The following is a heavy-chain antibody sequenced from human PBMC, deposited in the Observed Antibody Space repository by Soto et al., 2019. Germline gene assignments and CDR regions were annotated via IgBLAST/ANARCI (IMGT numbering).Heavy chain of an antibody. CDR2: MNPNSGNT. CDR1: GYTFTSYD. D-gene: IGHD6-6*01. CDR3: ARVRGIAARASQNYNWFDP. Sequence: ASVKVSCKASGYTFTSYDINWVRQATGQGLEWMGWMNPNSGNTGYAQKFQGRVTMTRNTSISTAYMELSSLRSEDTAVYYCARVRGIAARASQNYNWFDPWGQGILVTVSS. J-gene: IGHJ5*02. V-gene: IGHV1-8*01.